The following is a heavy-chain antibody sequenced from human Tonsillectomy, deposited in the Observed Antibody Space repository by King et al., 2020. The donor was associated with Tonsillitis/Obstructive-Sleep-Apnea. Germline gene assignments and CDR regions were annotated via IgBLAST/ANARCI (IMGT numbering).Heavy chain of an antibody. Sequence: VKLVESGGGLIQPGGSLRLSCAASGFTVSSFYMSWVRQAPGKGLEWVSVIYSGGSTYYADSVKGRFTISRDNSKNTLYLQMNSLRAEDTAVYYCARGELMTTVTKWGQGTLVTVSS. CDR3: ARGELMTTVTK. CDR2: IYSGGST. D-gene: IGHD4-17*01. J-gene: IGHJ4*02. CDR1: GFTVSSFY. V-gene: IGHV3-53*01.